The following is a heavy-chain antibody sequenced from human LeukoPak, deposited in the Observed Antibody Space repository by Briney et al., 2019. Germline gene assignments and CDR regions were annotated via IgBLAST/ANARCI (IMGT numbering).Heavy chain of an antibody. V-gene: IGHV4-31*03. CDR3: ARKATVTTGWYFDL. J-gene: IGHJ2*01. CDR2: IYYSGNT. CDR1: GTSISSGAYS. D-gene: IGHD4-17*01. Sequence: PSETLSLTCTVSGTSISSGAYSWSWVRQHPGKGLEWIAYIYYSGNTYYNPSLKRRVTISVDTSKNQFSLKLSSVTAADTAVYYCARKATVTTGWYFDLWGRGTLVTVSS.